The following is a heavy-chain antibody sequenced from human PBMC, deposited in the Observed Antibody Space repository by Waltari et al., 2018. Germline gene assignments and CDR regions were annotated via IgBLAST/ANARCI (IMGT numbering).Heavy chain of an antibody. V-gene: IGHV3-11*04. Sequence: QVQWVESGGGWVKHGGSLRLSCAASGCSFRDHYLNWIRQAPGKGLEWVSYISYSGRTVYNADSVRGRFTISRDNAKNSLYLQINSLRAEDTAVYYCARGGSRWPVPQDYWGQGTLVTVSS. D-gene: IGHD6-13*01. CDR3: ARGGSRWPVPQDY. J-gene: IGHJ4*02. CDR2: ISYSGRTV. CDR1: GCSFRDHY.